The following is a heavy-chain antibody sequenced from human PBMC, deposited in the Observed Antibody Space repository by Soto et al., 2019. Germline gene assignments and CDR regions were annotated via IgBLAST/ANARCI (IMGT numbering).Heavy chain of an antibody. Sequence: GESLKISCKGSGYSFTSCWIGWVGEMPGKGLECMGIIYVGDSDTRYSPSFQGQVTISADRSTSTAYLQWSSLKASDTAIYYCARGLTSTYRGTFDYWGQGTQVTVSS. CDR3: ARGLTSTYRGTFDY. CDR2: IYVGDSDT. D-gene: IGHD3-10*01. CDR1: GYSFTSCW. J-gene: IGHJ4*02. V-gene: IGHV5-51*01.